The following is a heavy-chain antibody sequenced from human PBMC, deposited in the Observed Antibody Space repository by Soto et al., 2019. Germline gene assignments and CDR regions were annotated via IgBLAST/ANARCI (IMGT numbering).Heavy chain of an antibody. CDR2: IIPIFGIT. J-gene: IGHJ6*02. V-gene: IGHV1-69*01. Sequence: QVQLVQSGAEVKKPGSSVKVSCKASGGTFSNYAISWVRQAPGQGLEWMGGIIPIFGITNYAQKFQGRVTITADESTSTAYMELSSLRSEDTAVYYCARDAIFGVVIRGIDYYYGMDVWGQGTTVTVSS. CDR1: GGTFSNYA. CDR3: ARDAIFGVVIRGIDYYYGMDV. D-gene: IGHD3-3*01.